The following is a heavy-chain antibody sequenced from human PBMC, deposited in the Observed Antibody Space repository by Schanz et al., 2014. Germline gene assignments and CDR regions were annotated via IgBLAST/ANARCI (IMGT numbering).Heavy chain of an antibody. Sequence: QLVQSGSEFRKPGASVKVSCKASGYIFSSYAIHWVRQAPGQGLEWMGWINPTTGNPGYAQGFTGRFVFSFDTSVSTADLQISCLKAEDAAVYYCARARYGLDVWGQGTTVTVSS. CDR3: ARARYGLDV. J-gene: IGHJ6*02. V-gene: IGHV7-4-1*02. CDR2: INPTTGNP. CDR1: GYIFSSYA.